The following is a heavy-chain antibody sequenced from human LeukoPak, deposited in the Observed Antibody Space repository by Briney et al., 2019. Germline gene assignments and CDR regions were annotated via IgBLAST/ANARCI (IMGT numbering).Heavy chain of an antibody. Sequence: GGSLRLSCAAAGFTFSSYWMSWVRQAPGKGLEWVANIKEDGSEKYYVDSVKGRFTISRDNAKNSLFLQMNSLRAEDTAVYYCARDGLLWFGDSRTDFWGQGTLVTVSS. J-gene: IGHJ4*02. D-gene: IGHD3-10*01. CDR1: GFTFSSYW. V-gene: IGHV3-7*01. CDR3: ARDGLLWFGDSRTDF. CDR2: IKEDGSEK.